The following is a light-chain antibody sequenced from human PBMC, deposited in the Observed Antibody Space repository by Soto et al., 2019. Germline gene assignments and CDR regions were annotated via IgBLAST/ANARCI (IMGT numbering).Light chain of an antibody. J-gene: IGLJ1*01. CDR3: RSYTSSSTLNV. CDR2: EVS. Sequence: QSALTQPASVSGSPGQSITISCTGTSSDGGGYNYVSWYQQHPGKAPKLMIYEVSNRPSGVSNRFSGSKSGNTASLTISGLQAEDEADYYCRSYTSSSTLNVFGTGTKLTVL. V-gene: IGLV2-14*01. CDR1: SSDGGGYNY.